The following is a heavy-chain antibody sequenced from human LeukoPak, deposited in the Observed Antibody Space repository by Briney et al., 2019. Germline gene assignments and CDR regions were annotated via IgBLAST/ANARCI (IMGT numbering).Heavy chain of an antibody. D-gene: IGHD6-6*01. CDR1: GFTISTYG. CDR2: ISSDSSHI. V-gene: IGHV3-21*05. J-gene: IGHJ4*02. Sequence: PGGSLRLSCAASGFTISTYGMNWVRQAPGKGLEWVSYISSDSSHIYYADSVKGRFTISRDNAKNSLYLQMNSLRAEDTAVYYCASFSNRGAARHDYWGRGTLVTVSS. CDR3: ASFSNRGAARHDY.